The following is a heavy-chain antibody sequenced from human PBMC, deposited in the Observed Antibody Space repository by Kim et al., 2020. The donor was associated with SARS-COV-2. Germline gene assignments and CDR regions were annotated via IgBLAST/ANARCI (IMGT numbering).Heavy chain of an antibody. CDR2: ISWDGGST. V-gene: IGHV3-43D*03. Sequence: GGSLRLSCAASGFTFDDYAMHWVRQAPGKGLEWVSLISWDGGSTYYADSVKGRFTISRDNSKNSLYLQMNSLRAEDTALYYCAKDKGVSAAGTIWFDPWGQGTLVTVSS. D-gene: IGHD6-13*01. CDR1: GFTFDDYA. J-gene: IGHJ5*02. CDR3: AKDKGVSAAGTIWFDP.